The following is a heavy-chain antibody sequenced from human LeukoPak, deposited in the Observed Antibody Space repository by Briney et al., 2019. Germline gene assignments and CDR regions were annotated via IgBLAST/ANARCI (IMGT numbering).Heavy chain of an antibody. Sequence: SVKVSCKASGGTFSNYAISWVRQAPGQGLEWMGRITPILGIANYAQKFQGRVTMTEDTSTDTGYIELSSLRSEDTAVYYCATDQRGAGLGFVYGSGSFNGLDVWGQGTTVTVSS. CDR2: ITPILGIA. CDR1: GGTFSNYA. V-gene: IGHV1-69*04. J-gene: IGHJ6*02. D-gene: IGHD3-10*01. CDR3: ATDQRGAGLGFVYGSGSFNGLDV.